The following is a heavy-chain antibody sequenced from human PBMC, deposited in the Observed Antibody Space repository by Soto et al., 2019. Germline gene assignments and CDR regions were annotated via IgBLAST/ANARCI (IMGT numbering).Heavy chain of an antibody. V-gene: IGHV1-69*04. D-gene: IGHD6-19*01. CDR1: GGTFSSYT. CDR3: AREFPPGYSSGWTEIEAFDY. J-gene: IGHJ4*02. CDR2: IIPILGIA. Sequence: GASVKVSCKASGGTFSSYTISWVRQAPGQGLEWMGRIIPILGIANYAQKFQGRATITADKSTSTAYMELSSLRSEDTAVYYCAREFPPGYSSGWTEIEAFDYWGQGTLVTVSS.